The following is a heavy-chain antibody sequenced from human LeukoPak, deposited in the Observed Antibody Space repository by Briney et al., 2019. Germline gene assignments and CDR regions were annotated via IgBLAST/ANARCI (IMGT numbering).Heavy chain of an antibody. V-gene: IGHV4-59*07. D-gene: IGHD6-25*01. CDR2: IYYSGST. Sequence: PSDTLSLTSSVSGGSISSCCWSWIRQPPGKGLEWVGYIYYSGSTNYNPSLYSRVTISVDTSKNQFSLKLSSVTAADTHIYYCARAGAIAAPPDLEYWGQGTLVNVAS. CDR1: GGSISSCC. CDR3: ARAGAIAAPPDLEY. J-gene: IGHJ4*02.